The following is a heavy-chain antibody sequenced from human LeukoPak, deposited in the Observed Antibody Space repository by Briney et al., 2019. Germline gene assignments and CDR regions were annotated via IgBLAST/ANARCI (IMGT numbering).Heavy chain of an antibody. V-gene: IGHV4-38-2*01. Sequence: SETLSLTCAVSGDSISSGYYWGWIRQPPGKGLEWIGTIYHTGSTYSNPSLKSRVTISVDASLSQLSLNLRSVTAADTAVYFCARVFTRNRGDYYYYMDVWGKGIKVTVSS. D-gene: IGHD1-1*01. CDR1: GDSISSGYY. CDR2: IYHTGST. CDR3: ARVFTRNRGDYYYYMDV. J-gene: IGHJ6*03.